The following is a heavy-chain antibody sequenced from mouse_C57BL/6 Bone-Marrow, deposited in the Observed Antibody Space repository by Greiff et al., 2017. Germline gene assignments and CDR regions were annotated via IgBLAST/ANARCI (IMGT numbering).Heavy chain of an antibody. CDR3: ASFWSFDV. V-gene: IGHV2-2*01. CDR1: GFSLTSYG. Sequence: QVQLQQSGPGLVQPSPRLSITCTVPGFSLTSYGVHRVRQSQGKGLEWLGVIWSGGSTDYNAAFISRLSISKDNSKSQVFFRMNSLQADDTAIYYCASFWSFDVWGTGATVTVSS. CDR2: IWSGGST. J-gene: IGHJ1*03.